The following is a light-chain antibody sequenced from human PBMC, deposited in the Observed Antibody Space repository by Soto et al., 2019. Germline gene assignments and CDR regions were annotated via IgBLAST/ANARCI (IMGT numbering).Light chain of an antibody. CDR1: QGIRSW. CDR2: QAS. CDR3: QQYNSYPWT. V-gene: IGKV1-5*03. J-gene: IGKJ1*01. Sequence: DIQMTQSPSTLSASVGDRVTITCRASQGIRSWLAWYQQKPGKAPNLLIHQASNLKSGVPSRFSGSGSGTEYTLTISSLQPDDFATYYCQQYNSYPWTFGQGTKVEIK.